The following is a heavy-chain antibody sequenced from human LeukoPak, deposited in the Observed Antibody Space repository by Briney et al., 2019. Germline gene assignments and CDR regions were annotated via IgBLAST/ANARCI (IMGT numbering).Heavy chain of an antibody. J-gene: IGHJ4*02. CDR2: MYSVGST. CDR1: GFTVSSNY. D-gene: IGHD2-21*02. CDR3: AGSLAYCGGDCRLGDY. V-gene: IGHV3-66*01. Sequence: PGGSLRLSCAASGFTVSSNYMSWVRQAPGKGLEWVSVMYSVGSTYYADSVKGRFTISRDNSKNTLYLQMNSLRAEDTAVYYCAGSLAYCGGDCRLGDYWGQGTLVTVSS.